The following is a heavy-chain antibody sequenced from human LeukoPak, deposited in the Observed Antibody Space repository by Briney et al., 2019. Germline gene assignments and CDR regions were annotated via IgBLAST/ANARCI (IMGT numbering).Heavy chain of an antibody. J-gene: IGHJ4*02. CDR2: ISSSSSYI. Sequence: GGSLRLSRAASGFTFSSYSMNWVRQAPGEGLEWVSSISSSSSYIYYADSVKGRFTISRDNAKNSLYLQMNSLRAEDTAVYYCARDAVVAKDYWGQGTLVTVSS. V-gene: IGHV3-21*01. CDR1: GFTFSSYS. D-gene: IGHD2-15*01. CDR3: ARDAVVAKDY.